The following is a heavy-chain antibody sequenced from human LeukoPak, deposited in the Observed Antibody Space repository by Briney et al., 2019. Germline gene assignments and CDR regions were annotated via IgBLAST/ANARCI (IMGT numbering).Heavy chain of an antibody. CDR1: GYTFTSYD. CDR2: MNPNSGNT. V-gene: IGHV1-8*01. D-gene: IGHD6-19*01. CDR3: ASDGGSGWYRYFQH. Sequence: ASVKVSCKASGYTFTSYDINWVRQATGQGLEWMGWMNPNSGNTGYAQKFQGRVTMTRNTSISTAYMELSSLRSEDTAVYYCASDGGSGWYRYFQHWGQGTLVTVSS. J-gene: IGHJ1*01.